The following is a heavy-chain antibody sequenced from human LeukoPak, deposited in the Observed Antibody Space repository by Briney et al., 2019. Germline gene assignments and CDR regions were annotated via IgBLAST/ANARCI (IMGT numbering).Heavy chain of an antibody. J-gene: IGHJ4*02. D-gene: IGHD6-13*01. CDR1: GGSISSSSYY. Sequence: RTSETLSLTCTVSGGSISSSSYYWGWIRQPPGKGLEWIGSIYYSGSTNYNPSLKSRVTISVGTSKNQFSLKLSSVTAADTAVYYCARGEAAAGTCYFDYWGQGTLVTVSS. V-gene: IGHV4-39*07. CDR3: ARGEAAAGTCYFDY. CDR2: IYYSGST.